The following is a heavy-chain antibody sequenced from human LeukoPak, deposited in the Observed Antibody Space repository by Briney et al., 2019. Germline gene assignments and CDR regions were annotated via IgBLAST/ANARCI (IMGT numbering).Heavy chain of an antibody. J-gene: IGHJ4*02. CDR2: ISDSGDST. CDR1: GFAFSSNA. D-gene: IGHD6-19*01. Sequence: PGGSLRLSCVVSGFAFSSNAMAWVRQAPGKGLEWVSTISDSGDSTYYADSVNGRFTISRDDSKNTAYLQMNSLKTEDTALYYCTTYRSGHYWGRGTLVTVSS. V-gene: IGHV3-23*01. CDR3: TTYRSGHY.